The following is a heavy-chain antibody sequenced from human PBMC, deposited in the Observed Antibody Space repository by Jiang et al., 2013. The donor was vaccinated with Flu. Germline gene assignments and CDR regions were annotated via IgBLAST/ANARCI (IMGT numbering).Heavy chain of an antibody. J-gene: IGHJ3*02. CDR1: GFTFSSYG. CDR2: IWYDGSNK. D-gene: IGHD2-15*01. Sequence: VQLVESGGGVVQPGRSLRLSCAASGFTFSSYGTHWVRQAPGKGLEWVAVIWYDGSNKYYADSVKGRFTISRDNSKNTLYLQMNSLRAEDTAVYYCARDIAEEGIYCSGGSCYSPTDAFDIWGQGTMVTVSS. CDR3: ARDIAEEGIYCSGGSCYSPTDAFDI. V-gene: IGHV3-33*01.